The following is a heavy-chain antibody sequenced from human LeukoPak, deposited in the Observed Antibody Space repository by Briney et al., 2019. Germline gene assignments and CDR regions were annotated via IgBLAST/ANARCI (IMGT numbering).Heavy chain of an antibody. J-gene: IGHJ4*02. D-gene: IGHD2-2*02. CDR2: ISGSGGST. Sequence: GGPRSLSWAASGFTFSSYAMSWVGQAQGKGREGVSAISGSGGSTYYADSVKGRFTNSRDNSKNTLYLQMNSLRAEDTAVYYCAKLNQLLYAFDYWGQGTLVTVSS. CDR1: GFTFSSYA. V-gene: IGHV3-23*01. CDR3: AKLNQLLYAFDY.